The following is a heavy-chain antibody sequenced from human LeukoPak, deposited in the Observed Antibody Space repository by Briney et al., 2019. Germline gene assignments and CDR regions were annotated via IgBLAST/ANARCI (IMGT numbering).Heavy chain of an antibody. D-gene: IGHD2-15*01. CDR3: ASSPQDRIRDYYYYGMDV. Sequence: SETLSLTCAVYGGSFSGYYWSWIRQPPGKGLEWIGYIYYSGSTNYNPSLKSRVTISVDTSKNQFSLKLSSVTAADTAVYYCASSPQDRIRDYYYYGMDVWGQGTTVTVSS. V-gene: IGHV4-59*08. J-gene: IGHJ6*02. CDR2: IYYSGST. CDR1: GGSFSGYY.